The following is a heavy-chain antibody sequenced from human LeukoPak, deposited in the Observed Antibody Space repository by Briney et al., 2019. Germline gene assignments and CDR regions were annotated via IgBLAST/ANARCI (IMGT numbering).Heavy chain of an antibody. CDR2: IWYDGSNK. Sequence: PGRSLRLSCAASGFTFSSYGMHWVRQAPGKGLEWVAVIWYDGSNKYYADSVKGRFTISRDNSKNTLYLQMNSLRAEDTAVYHCARFDTGLDCWGQGTLVTVSS. CDR3: ARFDTGLDC. V-gene: IGHV3-33*01. J-gene: IGHJ4*02. D-gene: IGHD2-8*02. CDR1: GFTFSSYG.